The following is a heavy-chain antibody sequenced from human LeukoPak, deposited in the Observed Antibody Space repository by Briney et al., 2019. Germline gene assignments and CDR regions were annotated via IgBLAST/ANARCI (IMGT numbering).Heavy chain of an antibody. CDR3: ARHSGSSSSPAEFFQH. CDR1: GYSFTSYW. CDR2: IYPGDSHT. V-gene: IGHV5-51*01. Sequence: GESLKISCKGSGYSFTSYWIGWVRQMPGKGLEWMGIIYPGDSHTRYSPSFQGQVTISADKSITTAYLQWSSLKASDTAMYYCARHSGSSSSPAEFFQHWGQGTLVTVSS. D-gene: IGHD3-10*01. J-gene: IGHJ1*01.